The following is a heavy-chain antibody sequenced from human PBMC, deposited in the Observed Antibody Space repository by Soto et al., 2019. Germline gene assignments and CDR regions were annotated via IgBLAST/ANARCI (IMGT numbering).Heavy chain of an antibody. Sequence: QVQLVQSGAEVKKPGASVKVSCKASGYTFTSYDINWVRQATGQGLEWMGWMNPNNGNTGYAQKFQGRVTMTRNSSISTAYMELSSLRSEDTAVYYCATAPGRYFYWLPPGWYFDLWGRGTLVTVSS. CDR1: GYTFTSYD. D-gene: IGHD3-9*01. J-gene: IGHJ2*01. V-gene: IGHV1-8*02. CDR3: ATAPGRYFYWLPPGWYFDL. CDR2: MNPNNGNT.